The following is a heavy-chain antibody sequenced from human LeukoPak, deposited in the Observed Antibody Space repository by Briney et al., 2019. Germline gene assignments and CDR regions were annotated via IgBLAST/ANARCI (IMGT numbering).Heavy chain of an antibody. V-gene: IGHV4-31*03. Sequence: SETLSLTCTVSGGPITSNSHYWSWIRQHPGKGLEWIGYIYYSGSTYYNPSLKSRVTISVDTSKNQFSLKLSSVTAADTAVYYCARDSGYGSSDYWGQGTLVTVST. J-gene: IGHJ4*02. CDR2: IYYSGST. CDR1: GGPITSNSHY. D-gene: IGHD3-10*01. CDR3: ARDSGYGSSDY.